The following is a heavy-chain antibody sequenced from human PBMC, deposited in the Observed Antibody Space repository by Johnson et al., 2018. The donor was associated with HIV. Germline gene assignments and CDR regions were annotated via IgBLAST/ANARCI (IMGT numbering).Heavy chain of an antibody. D-gene: IGHD2-15*01. Sequence: QVQLVESGGGVVQPGASLRLSCAASGFTFSSYGMHWVRQAPDKGLDWVAVVRYDGSNKYYADSVTGRFTISRDNSKNTLYLQMNSLKTEDTAVYYCTTVGFLLSAFDIWGQGTMVTVSS. CDR1: GFTFSSYG. V-gene: IGHV3-30*02. J-gene: IGHJ3*02. CDR2: VRYDGSNK. CDR3: TTVGFLLSAFDI.